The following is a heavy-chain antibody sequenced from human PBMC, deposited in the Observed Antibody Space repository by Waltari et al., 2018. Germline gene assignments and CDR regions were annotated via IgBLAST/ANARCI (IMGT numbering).Heavy chain of an antibody. CDR1: GFAFSGYA. CDR2: LAGSSDYI. V-gene: IGHV3-23*01. D-gene: IGHD6-6*01. J-gene: IGHJ4*02. Sequence: EVQLLESGGGLVQPGGSLRLSCAASGFAFSGYAMSWVRQAPGKGMEWVSALAGSSDYIFYADSVKGRFTISRDNSKNTLYLQMNSLRGEDTAIYYCAKGTPVRGRPSIPDSWGQGTLVIVSS. CDR3: AKGTPVRGRPSIPDS.